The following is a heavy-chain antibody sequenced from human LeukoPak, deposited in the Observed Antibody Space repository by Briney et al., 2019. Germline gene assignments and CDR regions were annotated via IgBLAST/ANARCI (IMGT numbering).Heavy chain of an antibody. CDR2: INPSGGST. J-gene: IGHJ6*03. Sequence: ASVKVSCKASGYTFTSYYMHWVRQAPGQGLEWMGIINPSGGSTSYAQKFQGRVTMTRDTSTSTVYMELSSLRSEDTAVYYCARNSHSGYDPSDYYYYMDVWGKGTTVTISS. CDR3: ARNSHSGYDPSDYYYYMDV. V-gene: IGHV1-46*01. D-gene: IGHD5-12*01. CDR1: GYTFTSYY.